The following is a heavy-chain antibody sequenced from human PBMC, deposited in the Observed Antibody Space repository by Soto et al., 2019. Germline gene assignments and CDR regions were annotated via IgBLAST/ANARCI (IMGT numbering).Heavy chain of an antibody. V-gene: IGHV3-7*03. CDR1: GFIFSDYW. Sequence: QPGGSLRLSCAASGFIFSDYWMSWVRQAPGKGPEWVANIKFDGSEKQYVDSVRGRFTISRDNSRNSLFLQMNSLRAGDTAVYYCVKDGGYCSSSTCYSPRNHYFDSWGQGTLVTVSS. J-gene: IGHJ4*02. CDR2: IKFDGSEK. D-gene: IGHD2-2*01. CDR3: VKDGGYCSSSTCYSPRNHYFDS.